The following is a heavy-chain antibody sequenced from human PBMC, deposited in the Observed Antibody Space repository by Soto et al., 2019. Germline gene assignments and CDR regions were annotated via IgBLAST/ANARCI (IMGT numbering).Heavy chain of an antibody. CDR3: ATLKLGSNRLDY. D-gene: IGHD3-10*01. CDR1: GGSISSGDYY. Sequence: TLSLTCTVSGGSISSGDYYWSWIRQPPGKGLERIGYIYYSGSTYYNPSLKSRVTISVDTSKNHFSLKLSSVTAADTAVYYCATLKLGSNRLDYWGQGTLVTVSS. CDR2: IYYSGST. J-gene: IGHJ4*02. V-gene: IGHV4-30-4*01.